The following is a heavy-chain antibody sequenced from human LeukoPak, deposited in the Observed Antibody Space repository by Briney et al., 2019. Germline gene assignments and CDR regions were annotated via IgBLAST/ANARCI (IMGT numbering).Heavy chain of an antibody. Sequence: ASVTVSCKASGYTFTSYDIHWVRQATGQGLEWMGWMNPNSGNTGYAQKFQGRVTMTRNTSISTAYMELSSLRSEDTAVYYCARDMVRGVRAPHYWGQGTLVTVSS. CDR2: MNPNSGNT. CDR3: ARDMVRGVRAPHY. D-gene: IGHD3-10*01. J-gene: IGHJ4*02. V-gene: IGHV1-8*01. CDR1: GYTFTSYD.